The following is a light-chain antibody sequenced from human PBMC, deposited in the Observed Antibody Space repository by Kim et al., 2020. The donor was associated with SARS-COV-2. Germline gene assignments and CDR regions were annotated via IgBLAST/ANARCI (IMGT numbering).Light chain of an antibody. J-gene: IGLJ2*01. V-gene: IGLV3-1*01. Sequence: SYELTQPPSVSVSPGQTASITCSGDKLGDKYASWYQQKPGQSPVLVIYQDTKRPSGIPERFSGSDSGSTATLTISGAQAVDEADYYCQAWDSNTGVFGGGTKVTVL. CDR2: QDT. CDR1: KLGDKY. CDR3: QAWDSNTGV.